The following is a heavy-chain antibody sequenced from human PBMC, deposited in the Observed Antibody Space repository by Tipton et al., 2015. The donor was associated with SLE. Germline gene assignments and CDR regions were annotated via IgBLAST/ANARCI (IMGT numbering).Heavy chain of an antibody. D-gene: IGHD1-7*01. CDR2: VHYSGRT. Sequence: TLSLTCTVSGGSISSSNAYWGWIRQAPGRALQWVGSVHYSGRTYSDPSLGSRLSMSADRSTNQFSLRLTSLTAADTAVYYCARLTTRGTADFWGPGTLVTVSS. CDR3: ARLTTRGTADF. J-gene: IGHJ4*02. V-gene: IGHV4-39*01. CDR1: GGSISSSNAY.